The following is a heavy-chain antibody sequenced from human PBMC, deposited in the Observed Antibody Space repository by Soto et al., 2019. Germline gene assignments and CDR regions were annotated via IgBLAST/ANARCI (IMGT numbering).Heavy chain of an antibody. CDR3: ARQELVVAATPFDY. CDR2: IYYSGST. CDR1: GGSISSSSYY. J-gene: IGHJ4*02. V-gene: IGHV4-39*01. D-gene: IGHD2-15*01. Sequence: SETLSLTCTVSGGSISSSSYYWGWIRQPPGKGLEWIGSIYYSGSTYYNPSLKSRVTISVDTSKNQFSLKLSSVTAADTAVYYCARQELVVAATPFDYWGQGTLVTVSS.